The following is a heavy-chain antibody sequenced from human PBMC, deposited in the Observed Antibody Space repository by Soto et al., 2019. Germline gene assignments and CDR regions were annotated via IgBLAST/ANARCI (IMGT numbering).Heavy chain of an antibody. Sequence: QVQLQESGPGLVKPSETLSLTCSVSGGSLSTYYWSWIRQPPGKGLEWIGFLYYSCSTKYNPSLKSQLTMSVDTSKTNFSLKLSSVTAADTAVYYCARHSCTNCPFDYWGQGALVTVSS. CDR1: GGSLSTYY. CDR2: LYYSCST. CDR3: ARHSCTNCPFDY. J-gene: IGHJ4*02. D-gene: IGHD2-2*01. V-gene: IGHV4-59*08.